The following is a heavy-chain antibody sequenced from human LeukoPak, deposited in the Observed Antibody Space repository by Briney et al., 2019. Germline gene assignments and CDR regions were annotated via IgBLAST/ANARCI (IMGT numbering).Heavy chain of an antibody. J-gene: IGHJ4*02. D-gene: IGHD5-12*01. V-gene: IGHV3-48*01. Sequence: GGSLRLSCAASGFTFSSYAMSWVRRAPGKGLEWLSYISGSSSAINYADSVKGRFTISRDNAKNSLFLQMNSLRAEDTAVYYCVTHSGYDRIFDYWGQGTLVTVSS. CDR2: ISGSSSAI. CDR1: GFTFSSYA. CDR3: VTHSGYDRIFDY.